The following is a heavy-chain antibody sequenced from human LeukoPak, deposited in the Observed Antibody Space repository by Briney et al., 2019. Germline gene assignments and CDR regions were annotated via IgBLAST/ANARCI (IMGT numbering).Heavy chain of an antibody. CDR1: GGSISSYY. Sequence: SETLSLTCTVSGGSISSYYWSWIRQPPGKGLEWIGYICYRGSTNYNPSLKSRVTISVDTSKNQFSLKLSSVTAADTAVYYCARDRYAYDSSGYSPIFDYWGQGTLVTVSS. CDR3: ARDRYAYDSSGYSPIFDY. J-gene: IGHJ4*02. V-gene: IGHV4-59*01. D-gene: IGHD3-22*01. CDR2: ICYRGST.